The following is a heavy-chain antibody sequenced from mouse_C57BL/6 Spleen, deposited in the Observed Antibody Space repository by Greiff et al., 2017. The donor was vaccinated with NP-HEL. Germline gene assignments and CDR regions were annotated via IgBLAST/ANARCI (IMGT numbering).Heavy chain of an antibody. D-gene: IGHD1-1*01. CDR3: ARGGDYCSSFDY. CDR1: GYTFTDYY. V-gene: IGHV1-19*01. J-gene: IGHJ2*01. CDR2: INPYNGGT. Sequence: VQLQQSGPVLVKPGASVKMSCKASGYTFTDYYMNWVKQSHGKSLEWIGVINPYNGGTSYNQQFKGKATLTVDKSSSTAYMELNSLTSEDSAVYYCARGGDYCSSFDYWGQGTTLTVSS.